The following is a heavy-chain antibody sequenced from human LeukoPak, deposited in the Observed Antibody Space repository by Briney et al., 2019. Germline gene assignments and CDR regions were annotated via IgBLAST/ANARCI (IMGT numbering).Heavy chain of an antibody. CDR3: AREYSSSWGPGFCDY. CDR2: ISSSSSYI. CDR1: GFTFSSYS. J-gene: IGHJ4*02. V-gene: IGHV3-21*01. Sequence: PGGSLRLSCAASGFTFSSYSMNWVRQAPGKGLEWVSSISSSSSYIYYADSVKGRFTISRDNAKNSLYLQMNSLRAEDTAVYYCAREYSSSWGPGFCDYWGQGTLVTVSS. D-gene: IGHD6-13*01.